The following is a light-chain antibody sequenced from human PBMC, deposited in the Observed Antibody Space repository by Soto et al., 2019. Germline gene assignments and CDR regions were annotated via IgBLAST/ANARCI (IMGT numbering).Light chain of an antibody. Sequence: IQITQSPSSLSASVGDRVTITCRASQGIGNALGWYQQKPGKAPKVLIYGASNLQSGVPPRFRGSGSGTDFTLAISRLQPEDSETYYCLQDINYPWTFGQGTKVDIK. CDR2: GAS. J-gene: IGKJ1*01. CDR3: LQDINYPWT. V-gene: IGKV1-6*01. CDR1: QGIGNA.